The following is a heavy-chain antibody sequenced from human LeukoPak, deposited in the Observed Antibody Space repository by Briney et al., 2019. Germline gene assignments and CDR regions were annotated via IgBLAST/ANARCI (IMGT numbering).Heavy chain of an antibody. Sequence: GGSLRLSCAASGFTFNTFNMNWVRQAPGKGLEWVSSITSGGDYIYYADSVKGRFTTSRDNAKNSLSLQLNSLRVKDTAVYYCARGHYDVLAASYKWTPDYWGQGTLVTVSS. V-gene: IGHV3-21*01. CDR3: ARGHYDVLAASYKWTPDY. J-gene: IGHJ4*02. D-gene: IGHD3-9*01. CDR1: GFTFNTFN. CDR2: ITSGGDYI.